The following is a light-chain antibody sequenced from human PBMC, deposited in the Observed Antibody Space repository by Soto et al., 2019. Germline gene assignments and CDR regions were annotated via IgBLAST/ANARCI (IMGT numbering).Light chain of an antibody. Sequence: EIVLTQSPGTLSLSPGERATLSCRASQSVSGSYLAWYQQKPGQAPRLLIYGASSRATGIPDRFSGSGSGTDFTLTISRLEPEDFAVYYCQMYNNWLGTFGGGTKVEIK. V-gene: IGKV3-20*01. CDR2: GAS. CDR3: QMYNNWLGT. CDR1: QSVSGSY. J-gene: IGKJ4*01.